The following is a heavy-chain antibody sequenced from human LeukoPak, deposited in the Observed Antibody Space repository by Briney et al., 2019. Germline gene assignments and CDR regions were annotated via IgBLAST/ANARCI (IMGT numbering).Heavy chain of an antibody. J-gene: IGHJ4*02. V-gene: IGHV1-58*02. D-gene: IGHD3-22*01. CDR1: GFTFSSSV. Sequence: ASVKVSCKASGFTFSSSVMKWVRQARGQRLEWIGWIVVDSGNTNYAQKFQERVTITRDMSTSTAYKELSSLTSEDTAVYYCAAERHDSSGYYYFDYWGQGTLVTVSS. CDR2: IVVDSGNT. CDR3: AAERHDSSGYYYFDY.